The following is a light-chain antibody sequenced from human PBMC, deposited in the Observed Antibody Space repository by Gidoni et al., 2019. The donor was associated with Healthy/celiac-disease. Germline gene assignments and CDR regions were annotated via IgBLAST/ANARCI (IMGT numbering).Light chain of an antibody. CDR2: DVS. J-gene: IGLJ1*01. Sequence: QSSLTQPASVSGSPGQSITLSCTGTSSDVGGYNYVSWYHQHPGKAPKLMIYDVSNRPSGVSNRFSGSKSGNTASLTISGLQAEDEADYYCSSYTSSSTLVFGTGTKVTVL. CDR1: SSDVGGYNY. V-gene: IGLV2-14*03. CDR3: SSYTSSSTLV.